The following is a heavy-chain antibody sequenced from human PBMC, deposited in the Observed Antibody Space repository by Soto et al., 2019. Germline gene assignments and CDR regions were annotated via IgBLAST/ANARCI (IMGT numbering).Heavy chain of an antibody. J-gene: IGHJ4*02. Sequence: TLSLTCTVSGGSISSGGYYWSWIRQHPGKGLEWIGYIYYSGSTYYNPSLKSRVTISVDTSKNQFSLKLSSVTAADTAVYYCARVIPPYYDSSGYWVDYWGQGTLVTVSS. V-gene: IGHV4-31*03. CDR1: GGSISSGGYY. D-gene: IGHD3-22*01. CDR3: ARVIPPYYDSSGYWVDY. CDR2: IYYSGST.